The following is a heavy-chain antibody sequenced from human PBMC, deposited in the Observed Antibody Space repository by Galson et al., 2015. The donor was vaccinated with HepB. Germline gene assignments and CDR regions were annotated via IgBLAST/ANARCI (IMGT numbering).Heavy chain of an antibody. D-gene: IGHD3-22*01. Sequence: ETLSLTCTVSGGSISSSSYSWGWIRQPPGKGLEWIGNIYYGGSTYYNVSLKSRVTISVDTSKNQFSLKLNSVTAADTAVYYCARPYDSRGYNEYSFDYWGQGTLVTVYS. CDR1: GGSISSSSYS. CDR3: ARPYDSRGYNEYSFDY. J-gene: IGHJ4*02. CDR2: IYYGGST. V-gene: IGHV4-39*01.